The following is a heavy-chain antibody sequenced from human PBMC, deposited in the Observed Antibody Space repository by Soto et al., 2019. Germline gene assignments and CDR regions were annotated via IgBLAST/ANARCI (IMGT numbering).Heavy chain of an antibody. D-gene: IGHD5-18*01. V-gene: IGHV1-69*12. Sequence: QVQLVQSGAEVKKPESSVKVSCKAPGGTFSTYAISWVRQAPGQGLEWMGGIIPMFGTANYAQRCQDRVTITEDESTNTVYMELSSLRSEDTAVYFCASGIQLWLRRINNGYSGWGQGTLVTVSS. J-gene: IGHJ4*02. CDR2: IIPMFGTA. CDR3: ASGIQLWLRRINNGYSG. CDR1: GGTFSTYA.